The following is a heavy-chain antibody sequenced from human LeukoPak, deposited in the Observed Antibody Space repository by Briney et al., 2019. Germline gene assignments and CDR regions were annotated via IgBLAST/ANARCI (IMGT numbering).Heavy chain of an antibody. CDR2: LHSSGNI. D-gene: IGHD5-24*01. CDR3: ARETNYPESPGFHAFEI. V-gene: IGHV4-59*01. J-gene: IGHJ3*02. CDR1: GDSMNNYF. Sequence: PSDTLSLTHSVSGDSMNNYFWSWIPQPAGKGLEYVVYLHSSGNIKYNRSLKSRVTISVDTSKNQFSLRLTSVTAADTARYYCARETNYPESPGFHAFEIWGQGTMVAVSS.